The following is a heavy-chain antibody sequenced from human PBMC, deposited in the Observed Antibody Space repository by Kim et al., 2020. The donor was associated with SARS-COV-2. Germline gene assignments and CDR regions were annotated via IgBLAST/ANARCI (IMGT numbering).Heavy chain of an antibody. D-gene: IGHD6-13*01. CDR3: ARAGTPTRGAFDI. J-gene: IGHJ3*02. V-gene: IGHV1-8*01. Sequence: AQTFQGRVTMTRNTSISTAYMELSSLRSEDTAVYYCARAGTPTRGAFDIWGQGTMVTVSS.